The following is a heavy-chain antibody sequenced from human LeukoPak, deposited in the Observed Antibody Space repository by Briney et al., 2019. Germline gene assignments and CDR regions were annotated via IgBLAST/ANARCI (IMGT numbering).Heavy chain of an antibody. Sequence: SETLSLTCSVSGGSVSSYYWSWIRRPPGKGLEWIGYIFNTGITSYNPPLNSRVIISVDTSKNQFSLKIYSVTAADTAVYYCARNFPGRTEDVWGKGTTVTVSS. CDR2: IFNTGIT. CDR1: GGSVSSYY. V-gene: IGHV4-59*02. CDR3: ARNFPGRTEDV. J-gene: IGHJ6*04.